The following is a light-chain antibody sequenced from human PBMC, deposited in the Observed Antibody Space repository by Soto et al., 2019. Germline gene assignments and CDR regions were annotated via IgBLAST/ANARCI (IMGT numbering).Light chain of an antibody. CDR3: SSYTTATTRV. CDR1: SSDVGAYNY. V-gene: IGLV2-14*01. CDR2: DVS. J-gene: IGLJ3*02. Sequence: QSALTQPASVSGSPGQSITISCTGTSSDVGAYNYVSWYQQHPGKVPKLMIFDVSNRPSGVSNRFSGSKSGNTASLTISGLQAEDEADYYCSSYTTATTRVFGGGTKPTVL.